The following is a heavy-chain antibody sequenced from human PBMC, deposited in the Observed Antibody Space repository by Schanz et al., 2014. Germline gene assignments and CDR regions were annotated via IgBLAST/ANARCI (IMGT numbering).Heavy chain of an antibody. CDR1: GFTFDDYA. CDR2: INWSDGST. J-gene: IGHJ4*02. CDR3: AKEGSIYWDRSVDY. V-gene: IGHV3-20*04. D-gene: IGHD1-26*01. Sequence: EVQVVESGGGLVQPGGSLRLSCAASGFTFDDYAMSWVRQAPGKGLEWVSAINWSDGSTGYADSVKGRFTISRDNSKNTLYLQMNSLRPEDTAVYYCAKEGSIYWDRSVDYWGQGTLVTVSS.